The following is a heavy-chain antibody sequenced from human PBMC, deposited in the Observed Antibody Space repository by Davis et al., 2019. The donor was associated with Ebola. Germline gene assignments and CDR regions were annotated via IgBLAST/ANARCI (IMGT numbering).Heavy chain of an antibody. CDR1: GFTFSSYG. V-gene: IGHV3-7*01. CDR3: ARGTYSSSWYYFDY. J-gene: IGHJ4*02. Sequence: PGGSLRLSCAASGFTFSSYGMHWVRQAPGKGLEWVANIKQDGSEKYYVDSVKGRFTISRDNAKNSLYLQMNSLRAEDTAVYYCARGTYSSSWYYFDYWGQGTLVTVSS. D-gene: IGHD6-13*01. CDR2: IKQDGSEK.